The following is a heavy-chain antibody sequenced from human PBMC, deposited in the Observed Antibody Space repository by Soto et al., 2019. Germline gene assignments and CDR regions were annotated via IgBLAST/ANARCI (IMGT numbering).Heavy chain of an antibody. V-gene: IGHV1-2*04. CDR2: INPNSGGT. Sequence: ASVKVSCKASGYTFTGHYLHWVRPAPGQGLEWMGWINPNSGGTNYAQKFQGWVTMTRDTSTSTGYMELSSLRSEDTAVYYCAMEYCSSTSCYRDYWGQGTLLTVSS. D-gene: IGHD2-2*02. CDR1: GYTFTGHY. J-gene: IGHJ4*02. CDR3: AMEYCSSTSCYRDY.